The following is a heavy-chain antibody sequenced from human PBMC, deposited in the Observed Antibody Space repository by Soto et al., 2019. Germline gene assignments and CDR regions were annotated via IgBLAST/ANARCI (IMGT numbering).Heavy chain of an antibody. J-gene: IGHJ4*02. CDR2: ISASGGGT. V-gene: IGHV3-23*01. CDR1: GFTFGSYA. D-gene: IGHD1-26*01. CDR3: AKDVRIVGAPFYFGY. Sequence: GGSLRLSCAASGFTFGSYAMIWVRQAPGKGLEWVSAISASGGGTYYADSVKGRFTISRDNSKSTLYLQMNSLRAEDTAVYYCAKDVRIVGAPFYFGYWGQGSLVTVSS.